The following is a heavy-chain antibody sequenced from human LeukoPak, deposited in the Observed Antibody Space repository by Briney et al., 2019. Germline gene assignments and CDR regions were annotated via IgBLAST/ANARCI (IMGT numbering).Heavy chain of an antibody. J-gene: IGHJ4*02. CDR1: GYTFTDYY. D-gene: IGHD3-22*01. CDR2: IDPNSSST. CDR3: ARRVGSSGGYSFDY. Sequence: ASVKLSCKASGYTFTDYYIHWVRQRQAPGQGLEWMERIDPNSSSTNDAQKYQGGVTMTRDTSISTAYMELSSLSADDTAVYFWARRVGSSGGYSFDYWGQGTLVTVSS. V-gene: IGHV1-2*06.